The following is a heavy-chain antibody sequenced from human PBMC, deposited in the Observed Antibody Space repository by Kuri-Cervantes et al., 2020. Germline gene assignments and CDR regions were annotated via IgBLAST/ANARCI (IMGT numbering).Heavy chain of an antibody. V-gene: IGHV3-23*01. CDR2: ISGSGGST. CDR1: GFTFSSYA. D-gene: IGHD3/OR15-3a*01. J-gene: IGHJ6*02. Sequence: ETLSLTCAASGFTFSSYAMSWVRQAPGKGLEWVSAISGSGGSTYYADSVKGRFTISRDNSKNMLYLQLNSLRAEDTAVYYCAKSRGLVRHGMDVWGQGTTVTVSS. CDR3: AKSRGLVRHGMDV.